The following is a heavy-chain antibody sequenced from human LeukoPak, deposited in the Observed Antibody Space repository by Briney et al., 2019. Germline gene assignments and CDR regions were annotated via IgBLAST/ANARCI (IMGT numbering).Heavy chain of an antibody. CDR3: AHGVFYDSSGYYY. V-gene: IGHV1-2*02. J-gene: IGHJ4*02. Sequence: ASVKVSCTASGYTFTGYYMHWVRQAPGQGLEWMGWINPNSGGTNYAQMFQGRVTMTRDTSISTAYMELSRLRSDDTAVYYCAHGVFYDSSGYYYWGQGTLVTVSS. D-gene: IGHD3-22*01. CDR2: INPNSGGT. CDR1: GYTFTGYY.